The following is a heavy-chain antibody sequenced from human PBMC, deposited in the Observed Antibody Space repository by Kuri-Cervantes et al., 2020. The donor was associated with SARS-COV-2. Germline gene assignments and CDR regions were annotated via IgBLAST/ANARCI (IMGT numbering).Heavy chain of an antibody. CDR2: IYSGGST. D-gene: IGHD4-11*01. CDR1: GFTFSCYA. CDR3: ARETVSGLFVY. V-gene: IGHV3-53*01. Sequence: GESLKISCAASGFTFSCYAMSWVRQAPGKGLEWVSVIYSGGSTYYADSVKGRFTISRDNSKNTLYLQMNSLRAEDTAVYYCARETVSGLFVYWGQGTLVTVSS. J-gene: IGHJ4*02.